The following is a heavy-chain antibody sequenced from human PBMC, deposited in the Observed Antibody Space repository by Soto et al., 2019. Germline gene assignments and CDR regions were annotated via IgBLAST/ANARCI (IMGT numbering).Heavy chain of an antibody. Sequence: ASVKVSCKASGYTFTNYAMHWVRQDPGQRLEWMGWINAGNGNTKYSQKFQGRVTITRDTSASTAYMELSSLRSEDTAVYYCAKAGTNPPSHRSSWFPPDYWGQGTLVTVSS. D-gene: IGHD6-13*01. V-gene: IGHV1-3*01. J-gene: IGHJ4*02. CDR1: GYTFTNYA. CDR2: INAGNGNT. CDR3: AKAGTNPPSHRSSWFPPDY.